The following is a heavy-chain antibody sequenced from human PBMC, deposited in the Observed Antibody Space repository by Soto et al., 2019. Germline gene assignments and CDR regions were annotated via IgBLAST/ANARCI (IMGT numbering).Heavy chain of an antibody. CDR2: ITPFFGKA. Sequence: QVQLVQSGAEVKKPGSSVKVSCKASGGTFSNYAISWVRQAPGQGLEWMGGITPFFGKANYAQKLQGRVTITADESMSTAYMELSRLRSEDTAVYYCAQTLGSAVAGPGRFDLWGRGTLVTVSS. D-gene: IGHD6-19*01. CDR3: AQTLGSAVAGPGRFDL. CDR1: GGTFSNYA. V-gene: IGHV1-69*12. J-gene: IGHJ2*01.